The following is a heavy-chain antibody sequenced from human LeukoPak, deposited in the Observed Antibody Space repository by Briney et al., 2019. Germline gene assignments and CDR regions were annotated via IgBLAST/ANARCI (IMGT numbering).Heavy chain of an antibody. CDR1: GGSFSGYY. V-gene: IGHV4-34*01. Sequence: SETLSLTCAVYGGSFSGYYWSWIRQPPGKGLEWIGEINHSGSTNYNPSLKSRVTISVDTSKNQFSLKLSSVTAADTAVYYCAGVPPYSSRKNWFDPRGQGTLVPVSS. CDR3: AGVPPYSSRKNWFDP. D-gene: IGHD6-13*01. CDR2: INHSGST. J-gene: IGHJ5*02.